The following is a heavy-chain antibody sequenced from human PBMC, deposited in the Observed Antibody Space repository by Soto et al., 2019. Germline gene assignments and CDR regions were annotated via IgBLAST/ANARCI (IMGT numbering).Heavy chain of an antibody. D-gene: IGHD3-10*01. V-gene: IGHV3-33*01. CDR2: IWYDGSNK. Sequence: QVQLVESGGGVVQPGRSLRLSCAASGFTFSSYGMHWVRQAPGKGLEGVAVIWYDGSNKYYADSVKGRFTISRDNSKNALYLLMNSLRAEDTAVYYCARESYDSGSFDYWGQGTLVTVSS. CDR3: ARESYDSGSFDY. J-gene: IGHJ4*02. CDR1: GFTFSSYG.